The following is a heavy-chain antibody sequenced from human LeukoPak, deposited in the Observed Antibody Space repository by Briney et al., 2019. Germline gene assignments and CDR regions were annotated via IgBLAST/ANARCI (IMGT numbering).Heavy chain of an antibody. V-gene: IGHV1-8*01. CDR1: GCTFTSYD. J-gene: IGHJ4*02. Sequence: ASVKVCCKASGCTFTSYDINWVRQATGQGLEWMGWMNPNSGNTGYAQKFQGRVTMTRNTSISTAYMELSSLRSEDTAVYYCARGYSSGWRFRYWGQGTLVTVSS. CDR3: ARGYSSGWRFRY. D-gene: IGHD6-19*01. CDR2: MNPNSGNT.